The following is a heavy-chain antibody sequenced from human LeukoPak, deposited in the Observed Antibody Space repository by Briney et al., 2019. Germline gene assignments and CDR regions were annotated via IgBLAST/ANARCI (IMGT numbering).Heavy chain of an antibody. Sequence: GGSLRLSCAASGFTFSAYSMNWVRQAPGKGLEWVSSISTGSSYIYYADSVKGRFTISRENAKNSLYLQMNSLRAEDTAIYYCTTDTWYSAGHWGQGTLVTVSS. V-gene: IGHV3-21*04. CDR3: TTDTWYSAGH. D-gene: IGHD2-15*01. CDR1: GFTFSAYS. CDR2: ISTGSSYI. J-gene: IGHJ4*02.